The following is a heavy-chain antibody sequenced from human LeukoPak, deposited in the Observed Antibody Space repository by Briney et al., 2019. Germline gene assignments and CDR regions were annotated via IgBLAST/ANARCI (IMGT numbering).Heavy chain of an antibody. V-gene: IGHV3-23*01. J-gene: IGHJ3*02. Sequence: GGSLRLSCAASGFTFTDHYMSWVRQAPGKGLEWVSAISGSGGSTYYADSVKGWFTISRDNSKNTLYLQMNSLRAEDTAVYYCAKSRWGTVTTRPHAFDIWGQGTMVTVSS. CDR1: GFTFTDHY. CDR3: AKSRWGTVTTRPHAFDI. CDR2: ISGSGGST. D-gene: IGHD4-17*01.